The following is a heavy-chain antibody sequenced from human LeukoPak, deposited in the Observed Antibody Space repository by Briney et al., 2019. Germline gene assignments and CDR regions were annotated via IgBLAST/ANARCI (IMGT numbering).Heavy chain of an antibody. V-gene: IGHV1-69*01. CDR1: GGTFSSHS. D-gene: IGHD2-2*01. CDR3: ARLCSTVSCTPGY. CDR2: IIPFLHTT. J-gene: IGHJ1*01. Sequence: GASVKVSCKVSGGTFSSHSFSWVRQAPGHGLEWMGGIIPFLHTTNYAQSLQGRLTITADVSASTAYMELSSLRSEDTAVYYCARLCSTVSCTPGYWGQGTLVTVSS.